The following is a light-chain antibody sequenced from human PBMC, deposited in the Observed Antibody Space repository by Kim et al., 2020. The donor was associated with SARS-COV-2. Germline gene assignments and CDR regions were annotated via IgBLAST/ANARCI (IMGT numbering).Light chain of an antibody. J-gene: IGKJ4*01. V-gene: IGKV3-11*01. Sequence: LSPGERATLSCRASQTVSGYLAWYQQKPGQAPRLLIYNASTRATGIPARFSGSGSGTDFTLTISSLEPEDFAVYYCQQRSNWLGTFGGGTKVDIK. CDR1: QTVSGY. CDR2: NAS. CDR3: QQRSNWLGT.